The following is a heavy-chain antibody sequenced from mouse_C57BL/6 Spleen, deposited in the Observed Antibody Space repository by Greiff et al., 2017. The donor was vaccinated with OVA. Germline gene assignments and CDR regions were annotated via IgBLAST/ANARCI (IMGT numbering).Heavy chain of an antibody. V-gene: IGHV1-54*01. CDR2: INPGSGGT. CDR3: ARSGDGYDSY. CDR1: GYAFTNYL. D-gene: IGHD2-2*01. J-gene: IGHJ2*01. Sequence: QVQLKESGAELVRPGTSVKVSCKASGYAFTNYLIEWVKQRPGQGLEWIGVINPGSGGTNYNEKFKGKATLTADKSSSTAYMQLSSLTSEDSAVYFCARSGDGYDSYWGQGTTLTVSS.